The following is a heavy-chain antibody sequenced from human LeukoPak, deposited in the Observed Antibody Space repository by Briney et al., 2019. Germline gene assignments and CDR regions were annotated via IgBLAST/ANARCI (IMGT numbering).Heavy chain of an antibody. CDR1: GGSISSSSYY. CDR2: IYYSGST. Sequence: SETLSLTCTVPGGSISSSSYYWGWIRQPPGKGLEWIGSIYYSGSTYYNPSLKSRVTISVDTSKNQFSLKLSSVTAADTAVYYCARPGRYYDFWSGSGAFDIWGQGTMVTVSS. V-gene: IGHV4-39*01. CDR3: ARPGRYYDFWSGSGAFDI. D-gene: IGHD3-3*01. J-gene: IGHJ3*02.